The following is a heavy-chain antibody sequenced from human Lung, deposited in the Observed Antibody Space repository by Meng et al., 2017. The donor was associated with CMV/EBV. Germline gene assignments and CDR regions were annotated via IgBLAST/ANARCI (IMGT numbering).Heavy chain of an antibody. CDR1: FSSYT. J-gene: IGHJ3*02. Sequence: FSSYTISWVRQAPGRGLEWMGRIIPILGIANYAQKFQGRVTITADKSTSTAYMELSSLRSEDTAVYYCARAPRYCTNGVCFLDAFDIWGQGTMVTVSS. D-gene: IGHD2-8*01. CDR2: IIPILGIA. V-gene: IGHV1-69*02. CDR3: ARAPRYCTNGVCFLDAFDI.